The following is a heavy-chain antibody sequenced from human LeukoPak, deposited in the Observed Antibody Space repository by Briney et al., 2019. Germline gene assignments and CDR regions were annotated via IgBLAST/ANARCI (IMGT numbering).Heavy chain of an antibody. Sequence: GGSLRLSCAASGLIVSSNYMSWVRQAPGKGLEWVSVIYSGGSTYYADSVKGRFTISRDNSKNTLHLQMNSLRAEDTAVYYCAREKAGTATLGNYWGQGTLVTVSS. CDR1: GLIVSSNY. CDR3: AREKAGTATLGNY. J-gene: IGHJ4*02. D-gene: IGHD1-7*01. V-gene: IGHV3-66*02. CDR2: IYSGGST.